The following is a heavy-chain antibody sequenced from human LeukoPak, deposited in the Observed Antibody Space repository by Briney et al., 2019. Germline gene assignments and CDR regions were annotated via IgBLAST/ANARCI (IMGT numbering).Heavy chain of an antibody. CDR3: ARVVCSGGGCYSDY. CDR1: GGSISNYY. Sequence: TSETLSLTCTVSGGSISNYYWSWIRQPPGKGLEWIGYIYYSGSTNYNPSLKSRVTISVDTSKNEFSLKLSSVTAADTAVYYCARVVCSGGGCYSDYWGQGTQVTVSS. V-gene: IGHV4-59*01. D-gene: IGHD2-15*01. CDR2: IYYSGST. J-gene: IGHJ4*02.